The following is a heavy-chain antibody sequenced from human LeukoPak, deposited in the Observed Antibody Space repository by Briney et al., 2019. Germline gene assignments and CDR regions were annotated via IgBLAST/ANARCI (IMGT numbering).Heavy chain of an antibody. CDR3: ARGPPYYYGSGSYYTRIRQAHFDY. CDR1: GFTFSSYA. D-gene: IGHD3-10*01. V-gene: IGHV4-34*01. CDR2: INHSGST. J-gene: IGHJ4*02. Sequence: PGGSLRLSCAASGFTFSSYAMSWVRQPPGKGLEWIGEINHSGSTNYNPSLKSRVTISVDTSKNQFSLKLSSVTAADTAVYYCARGPPYYYGSGSYYTRIRQAHFDYWGQGTLVTVSS.